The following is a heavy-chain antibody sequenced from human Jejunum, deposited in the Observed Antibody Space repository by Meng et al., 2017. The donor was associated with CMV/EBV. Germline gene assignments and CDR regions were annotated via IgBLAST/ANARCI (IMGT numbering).Heavy chain of an antibody. V-gene: IGHV1-2*02. J-gene: IGHJ5*02. D-gene: IGHD3-3*01. CDR1: GYSFTAYY. Sequence: QVQLVQSGAEVKKPGASVKVSCKASGYSFTAYYIHWVRQAPGQGLEWMGWINPNSGGTNYAQKFQGRVTMTTHTSTSTAYMELTGLTSDDTAVYYCARVSNTCLECWFDPWGQGTLVTVSS. CDR2: INPNSGGT. CDR3: ARVSNTCLECWFDP.